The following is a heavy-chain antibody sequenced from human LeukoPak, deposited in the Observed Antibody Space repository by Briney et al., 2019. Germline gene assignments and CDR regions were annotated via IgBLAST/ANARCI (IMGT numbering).Heavy chain of an antibody. CDR3: ARDQFYAFDI. Sequence: GESLKISCAASGFTFRSYSMKWVRQAPGKGLEWLSYINRVSTTITYADSVKGRFTISTDDAKNSLYLQMNSLRAEDTAVYYCARDQFYAFDIWGQGTVVTVSS. J-gene: IGHJ3*02. CDR2: INRVSTTI. V-gene: IGHV3-48*01. CDR1: GFTFRSYS.